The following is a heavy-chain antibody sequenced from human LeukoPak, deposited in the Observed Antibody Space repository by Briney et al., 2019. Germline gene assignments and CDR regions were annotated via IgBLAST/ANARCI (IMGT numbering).Heavy chain of an antibody. V-gene: IGHV3-15*01. CDR1: GFTFSSSA. CDR2: IRSKTDGGTT. CDR3: TTDSSSVDY. J-gene: IGHJ4*02. Sequence: GGSLRLSCAASGFTFSSSAMTWVRQAPGKGLEWVGRIRSKTDGGTTDYAAPVKGRFTISRDDSKNTLYLQMNSLKTEDTAVYYCTTDSSSVDYWGQGTLVTVSS.